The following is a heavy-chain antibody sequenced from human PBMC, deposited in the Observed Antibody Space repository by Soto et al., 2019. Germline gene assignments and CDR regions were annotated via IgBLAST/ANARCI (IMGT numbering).Heavy chain of an antibody. V-gene: IGHV3-48*02. CDR2: IWSASNI. D-gene: IGHD6-13*01. CDR1: GFTFSSYS. J-gene: IGHJ4*02. CDR3: VRDYSFGFDY. Sequence: EVQLVESGGGLAQPGGSLRLSCAASGFTFSSYSVNWVRQAPGKGLEWVSNIWSASNINYAGSVKGRFTVSRDNAKNSMPLQINGLRHKNTAVYSGVRDYSFGFDYWGQGILVTVSS.